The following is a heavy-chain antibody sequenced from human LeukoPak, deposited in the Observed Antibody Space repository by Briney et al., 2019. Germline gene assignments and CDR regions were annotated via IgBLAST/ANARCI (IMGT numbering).Heavy chain of an antibody. V-gene: IGHV3-74*01. CDR1: GFTFSSYW. J-gene: IGHJ4*02. Sequence: GGSLRLSCAASGFTFSSYWILWVRQAPGKGLVWVSRINSDGSSTTYADSVKGRFTISRDNAKNTVYLQMNTLKAEDTAVYYCASSYNYGFPYWDQGTLVTVSS. CDR2: INSDGSST. D-gene: IGHD1-20*01. CDR3: ASSYNYGFPY.